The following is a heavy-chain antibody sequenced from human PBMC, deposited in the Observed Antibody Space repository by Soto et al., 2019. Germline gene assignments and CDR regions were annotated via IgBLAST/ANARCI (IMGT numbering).Heavy chain of an antibody. D-gene: IGHD3-10*01. CDR3: ARHHFGSSSDY. CDR1: GFTFSDYY. J-gene: IGHJ4*01. Sequence: GGSLRLSCAASGFTFSDYYMSWIRQAPGKGLEWVSSISTGGSSIVYADSVRGRFSISRDNTNNSLYLQMNSLRAEDTAVYYCARHHFGSSSDYWGHGTLVTVSS. V-gene: IGHV3-11*04. CDR2: ISTGGSSI.